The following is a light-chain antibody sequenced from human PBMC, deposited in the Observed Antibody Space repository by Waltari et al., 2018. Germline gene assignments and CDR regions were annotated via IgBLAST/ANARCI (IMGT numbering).Light chain of an antibody. J-gene: IGLJ3*02. CDR3: SSYAGNYTWM. Sequence: QSALPQPRSVSGSPGQSVTISCTGTSSDVGGYNSVSWYQQHPGKVPKIMVYDVTQRPSGVPDRFSGSKSGYTASLTISGLQAEDEADYYCSSYAGNYTWMFGGGTKLTVL. CDR2: DVT. V-gene: IGLV2-11*01. CDR1: SSDVGGYNS.